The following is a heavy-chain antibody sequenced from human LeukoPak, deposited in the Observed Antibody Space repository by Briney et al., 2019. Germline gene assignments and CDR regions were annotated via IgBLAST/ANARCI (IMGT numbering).Heavy chain of an antibody. Sequence: ASVKVSCKASRYTFSSYGISWVRQAPGHGLEGMGWISAYDGDTNYAQKLQGRVTMTTDTSTSTAYMELRSLRSDDTAVYFCARDYYGTPPLDYWGQGTLVTVSS. CDR3: ARDYYGTPPLDY. CDR1: RYTFSSYG. CDR2: ISAYDGDT. V-gene: IGHV1-18*01. J-gene: IGHJ4*02. D-gene: IGHD3-10*01.